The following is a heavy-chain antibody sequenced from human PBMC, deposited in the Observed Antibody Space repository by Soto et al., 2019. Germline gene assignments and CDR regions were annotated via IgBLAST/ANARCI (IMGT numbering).Heavy chain of an antibody. J-gene: IGHJ4*02. CDR2: VNEDGSEK. CDR3: AHHRYFDY. V-gene: IGHV3-7*03. Sequence: GGSLRLSCAASGFTFSSHWMTWVRQAPGKGLEWVANVNEDGSEKYYVDSVKGRFTISRDNAKNSLYLQMNSLRAEDTAVYYCAHHRYFDYWGQGTLVTVSS. CDR1: GFTFSSHW.